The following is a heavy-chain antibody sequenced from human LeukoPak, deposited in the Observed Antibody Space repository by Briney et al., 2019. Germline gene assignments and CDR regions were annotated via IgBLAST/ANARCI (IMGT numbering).Heavy chain of an antibody. Sequence: PSETLSLTCTVSGGSISSSSYYWDWIRQPPGKGLEWIGYIYYSGSTNYNPSLKSRVTISVDTSKNQFSLKLSSVTAADTAVYYCARGTGMDVWGQGTTVTVSS. J-gene: IGHJ6*02. D-gene: IGHD1-1*01. CDR2: IYYSGST. CDR3: ARGTGMDV. CDR1: GGSISSSSYY. V-gene: IGHV4-61*05.